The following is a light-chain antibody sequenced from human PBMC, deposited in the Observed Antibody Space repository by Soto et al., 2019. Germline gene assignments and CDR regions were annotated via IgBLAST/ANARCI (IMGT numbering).Light chain of an antibody. Sequence: EIVMTQSPATLSVSPGERATLSCRASQSLFSILAWYQQKPGQAPRLLIYGASTRATGIPARFSGSGSGTEFTLTISSLQSEDFAVYYCQQYNKWPLTFGQGTRLEIK. V-gene: IGKV3-15*01. J-gene: IGKJ5*01. CDR3: QQYNKWPLT. CDR1: QSLFSI. CDR2: GAS.